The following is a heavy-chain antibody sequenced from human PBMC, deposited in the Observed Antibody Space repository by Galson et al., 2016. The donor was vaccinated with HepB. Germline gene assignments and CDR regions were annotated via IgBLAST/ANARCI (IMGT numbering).Heavy chain of an antibody. CDR2: ITYSGDKK. CDR1: GFTFDGCV. CDR3: VKDMARPTFFRRSLFVGLDV. Sequence: SLRLSCAAAGFTFDGCVMHWVRQAPGMGLVWVSSITYSGDKKGCADSVKGRFTIARDNAKNSLYLQTNSPRAEDTALYYCVKDMARPTFFRRSLFVGLDVWGQGTTVTVSS. D-gene: IGHD2/OR15-2a*01. J-gene: IGHJ6*02. V-gene: IGHV3-9*01.